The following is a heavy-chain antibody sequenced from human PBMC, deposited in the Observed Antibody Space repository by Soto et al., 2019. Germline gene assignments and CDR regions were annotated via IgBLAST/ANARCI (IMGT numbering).Heavy chain of an antibody. V-gene: IGHV3-30*18. Sequence: PGGSLRLSCAASGFTFNSCGMHWIRQAPGKGLEWVAAISYDGSNKYYADSVKGRFAISRDNSKNTLYLQMNSLRAEDTAVFYCAKDKDYYGSGSPKYWGQGTLVTVSS. CDR1: GFTFNSCG. D-gene: IGHD3-10*01. CDR3: AKDKDYYGSGSPKY. J-gene: IGHJ4*02. CDR2: ISYDGSNK.